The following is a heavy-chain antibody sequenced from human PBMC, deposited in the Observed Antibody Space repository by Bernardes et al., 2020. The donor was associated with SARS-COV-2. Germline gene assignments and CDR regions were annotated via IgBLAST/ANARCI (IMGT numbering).Heavy chain of an antibody. J-gene: IGHJ6*02. D-gene: IGHD3-10*01. V-gene: IGHV1-8*01. CDR3: ARAVITMVRGVMIRRGRDGMDV. Sequence: ASVKVSCKASGYTFTSYDINWVRQATGQGLEWMGWMNPNSGNTGYAQKFQGRVTMTRNTSISTAYMELSSLRSEDTAVYYCARAVITMVRGVMIRRGRDGMDVWGQGTTVTVSS. CDR1: GYTFTSYD. CDR2: MNPNSGNT.